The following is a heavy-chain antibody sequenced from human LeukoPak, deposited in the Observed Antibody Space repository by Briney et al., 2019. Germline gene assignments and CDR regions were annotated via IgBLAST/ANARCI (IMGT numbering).Heavy chain of an antibody. D-gene: IGHD4-23*01. J-gene: IGHJ4*02. CDR3: ARGRPHGNDY. CDR1: GFTFSSYW. CDR2: IASDGSST. V-gene: IGHV3-74*01. Sequence: GGSLRLSCAASGFTFSSYWMNWVRQAPGKGLVWVSRIASDGSSTTYADSVKGRFSISRDNAKNTLYLQMNSLKVEDTAVYYCARGRPHGNDYWGQGTLITVSS.